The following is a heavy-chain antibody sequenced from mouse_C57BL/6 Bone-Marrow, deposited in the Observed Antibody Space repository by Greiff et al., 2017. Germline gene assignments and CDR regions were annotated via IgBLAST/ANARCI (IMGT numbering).Heavy chain of an antibody. Sequence: QVQLLQPGAELVMPGASVKLSCKASGYTFTSYWMHWVKQRPGQGLEWVGEIDPSDRYTNSNQKFKVKSTLTLDKSSSTAYMQLSSLTSEYSAVYYCARSPVRAVVEEWYFAVWGTGTTVTVSS. CDR2: IDPSDRYT. V-gene: IGHV1-69*01. CDR3: ARSPVRAVVEEWYFAV. D-gene: IGHD1-1*01. CDR1: GYTFTSYW. J-gene: IGHJ1*03.